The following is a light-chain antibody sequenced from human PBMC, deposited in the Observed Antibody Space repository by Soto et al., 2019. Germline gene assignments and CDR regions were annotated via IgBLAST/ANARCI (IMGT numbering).Light chain of an antibody. V-gene: IGKV1-39*01. Sequence: SQMPTSPYSLSASVEDRVTIACRASQSIIDYLNWYQQKPGKAPKLLIYAASSLESGVPSRFSGSGSGTDFTLTISSLQPEDFATYYCQQSYSTPTWTFGQGTKVAIK. CDR2: AAS. CDR1: QSIIDY. CDR3: QQSYSTPTWT. J-gene: IGKJ1*01.